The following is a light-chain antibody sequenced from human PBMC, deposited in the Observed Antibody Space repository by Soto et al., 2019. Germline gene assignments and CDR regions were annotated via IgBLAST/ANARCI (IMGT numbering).Light chain of an antibody. Sequence: HTVVTQEPSFSVSPGGTVTLTCGLSSDSVSTSYYPSWYQQTPGQAPRTLIYNTNTRSSGVPDRFSGSILGNKAALTITGAQADDESDYYCVLYMGSGIGVFGGGTKVTVL. J-gene: IGLJ2*01. CDR1: SDSVSTSYY. CDR2: NTN. V-gene: IGLV8-61*01. CDR3: VLYMGSGIGV.